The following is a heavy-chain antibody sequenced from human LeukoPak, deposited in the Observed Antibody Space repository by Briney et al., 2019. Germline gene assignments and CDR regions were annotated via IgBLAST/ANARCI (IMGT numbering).Heavy chain of an antibody. CDR3: AKDLWFGELLNFDY. D-gene: IGHD3-10*01. J-gene: IGHJ4*02. Sequence: PGGSLRLSCAASGFTCSSYGMSWVRQGPGKGLEWVSAISGSGGSTYYADSVKGRFTISRDNSKNTLYLQMNSLRAEDTAVYYCAKDLWFGELLNFDYWGQGTLVTVSS. CDR2: ISGSGGST. CDR1: GFTCSSYG. V-gene: IGHV3-23*01.